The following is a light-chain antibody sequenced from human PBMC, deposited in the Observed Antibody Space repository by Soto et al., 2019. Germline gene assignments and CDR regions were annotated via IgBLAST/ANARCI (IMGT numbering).Light chain of an antibody. V-gene: IGKV3-20*01. CDR1: QSVSSSY. Sequence: ERVLTQFPAIPFLSQGERATLSCRASQSVSSSYLAWYQQKPGQAPRLLIYGASSRATGIPDRFSGSGSGTDFTLTISRLEPEDFAVYYCQQYGSSPWTFGQGTKVDIK. CDR2: GAS. J-gene: IGKJ1*01. CDR3: QQYGSSPWT.